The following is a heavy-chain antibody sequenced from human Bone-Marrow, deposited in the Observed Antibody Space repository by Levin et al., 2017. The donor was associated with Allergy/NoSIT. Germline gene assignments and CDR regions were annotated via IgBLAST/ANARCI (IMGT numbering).Heavy chain of an antibody. D-gene: IGHD5-18*01. CDR2: ITSSGSTI. CDR1: GFTFSDYH. V-gene: IGHV3-11*01. J-gene: IGHJ6*02. Sequence: GGSLRLSCAASGFTFSDYHMSWIRQAPGKGLEWVSYITSSGSTIYYADSVKGRFTISRDDAKNSLYLQMNSLRVEDTALYYCARDTAMVTYFDGMDVWGQGTTVTVSS. CDR3: ARDTAMVTYFDGMDV.